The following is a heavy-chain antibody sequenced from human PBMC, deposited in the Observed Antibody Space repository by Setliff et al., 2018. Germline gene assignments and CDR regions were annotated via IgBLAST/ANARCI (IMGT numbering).Heavy chain of an antibody. CDR1: GGSISSSSYY. CDR2: IYYSGST. CDR3: ARQPEGGYYDSSGYYGMAPYYFDY. J-gene: IGHJ4*02. V-gene: IGHV4-39*01. Sequence: PSETLSLTCTVSGGSISSSSYYWGWIRQPPGKGLEWIGSIYYSGSTYYNPSLKSRVTISVDTSKNQFSLKLSSVTAADTAVYYCARQPEGGYYDSSGYYGMAPYYFDYWGQGTLVTVSS. D-gene: IGHD3-22*01.